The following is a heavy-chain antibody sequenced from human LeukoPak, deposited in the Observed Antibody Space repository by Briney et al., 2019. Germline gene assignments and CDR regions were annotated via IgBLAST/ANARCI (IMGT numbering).Heavy chain of an antibody. CDR1: GGSISSSNW. D-gene: IGHD2-15*01. V-gene: IGHV4-4*02. CDR3: ARGAFGVYCSGGSCDPFDY. CDR2: IYHSGST. Sequence: PSETLSLTCTVSGGSISSSNWWSWVRQPPGKGLEWIGEIYHSGSTNYNPSLKSRVTISVDKSKNQFSLKLSSVTAADTAVYYCARGAFGVYCSGGSCDPFDYWGQGTLVTVSS. J-gene: IGHJ4*02.